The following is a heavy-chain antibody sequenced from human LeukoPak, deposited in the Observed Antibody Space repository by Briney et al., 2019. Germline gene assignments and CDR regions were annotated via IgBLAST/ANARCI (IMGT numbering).Heavy chain of an antibody. CDR1: GFTFSSYA. CDR3: ATLLDY. CDR2: ISSDGSNK. J-gene: IGHJ4*02. V-gene: IGHV3-30*04. Sequence: GGSLRLSCAASGFTFSSYAMHWVRQAPGKGLEWVAVISSDGSNKYYADSVKGRFTISRDNSKNTLYLQMNSLRAEDTAVYHCATLLDYWGQGTLVIVSS.